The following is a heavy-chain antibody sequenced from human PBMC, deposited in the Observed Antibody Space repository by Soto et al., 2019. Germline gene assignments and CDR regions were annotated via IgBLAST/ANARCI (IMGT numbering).Heavy chain of an antibody. J-gene: IGHJ4*02. CDR1: GDTISRSSAA. D-gene: IGHD2-21*02. V-gene: IGHV6-1*01. Sequence: SQTLSLTCDISGDTISRSSAAWIWVRQSPSRGLEWLGRTYYKSKWSTDYALSVKGRITINAITSRNQISLHLNSVTPEDTAVYFGARGCVNVDCSPPFDYWGQGTSVPVSS. CDR3: ARGCVNVDCSPPFDY. CDR2: TYYKSKWST.